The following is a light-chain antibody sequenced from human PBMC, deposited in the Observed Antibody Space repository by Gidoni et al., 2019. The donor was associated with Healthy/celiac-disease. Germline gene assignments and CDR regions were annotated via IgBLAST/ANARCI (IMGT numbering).Light chain of an antibody. CDR3: QQSYSTPPT. Sequence: DIQMTQSPSSLSASVGDRVTITCRASQSISSYLHWYQQKPGKAPKLLIYAASSLQIGVPSRFSGSGSGTDFTLTISSLQPEDFATYYCQQSYSTPPTFGQGTKVEIK. CDR2: AAS. V-gene: IGKV1-39*01. CDR1: QSISSY. J-gene: IGKJ1*01.